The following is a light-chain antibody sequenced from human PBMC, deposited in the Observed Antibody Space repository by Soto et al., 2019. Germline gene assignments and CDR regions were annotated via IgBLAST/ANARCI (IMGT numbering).Light chain of an antibody. CDR3: QQYNSYST. Sequence: DIQMTQSQSSLSASVGDRVTITCRASQSISSYLNWYQQKPGKAPKLLIYKASSLESGVPSRFSGSGSGTEFTLTISSLQPDDFATYYCQQYNSYSTFGQGTKVDIK. J-gene: IGKJ1*01. CDR1: QSISSY. CDR2: KAS. V-gene: IGKV1-5*03.